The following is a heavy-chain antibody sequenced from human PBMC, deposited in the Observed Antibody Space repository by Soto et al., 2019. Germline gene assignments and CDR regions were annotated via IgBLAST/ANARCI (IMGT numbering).Heavy chain of an antibody. V-gene: IGHV1-69*13. CDR1: GATFSSYA. J-gene: IGHJ6*02. CDR2: IIPIFGTA. CDR3: ARSREVPAAYYSMDV. Sequence: GASVKVSCKASGATFSSYAISWVRQAPGQGLEWMGGIIPIFGTANYAQKFQGRVTITADESTSTAYMELSSLRSEDTAVYYCARSREVPAAYYSMDVWSEGTTVTVS. D-gene: IGHD2-2*01.